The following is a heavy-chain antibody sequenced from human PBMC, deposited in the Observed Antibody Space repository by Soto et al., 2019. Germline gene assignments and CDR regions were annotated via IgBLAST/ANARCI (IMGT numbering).Heavy chain of an antibody. D-gene: IGHD3-22*01. Sequence: QAQLVQSGAEVKKPGASVKVSCKASGYTFTSYGISWVRQAPGQGLEWMGWISAYNGNTNYAQKLQGRVTMTTDTSTSTAYMELRSLRSDDTAVYYCARARQYYDSSGYRGVVDYWGQGTLVTVSS. CDR2: ISAYNGNT. J-gene: IGHJ4*02. V-gene: IGHV1-18*01. CDR1: GYTFTSYG. CDR3: ARARQYYDSSGYRGVVDY.